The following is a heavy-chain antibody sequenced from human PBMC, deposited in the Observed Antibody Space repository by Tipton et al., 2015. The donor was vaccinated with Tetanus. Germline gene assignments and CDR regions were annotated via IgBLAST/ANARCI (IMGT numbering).Heavy chain of an antibody. CDR2: INPNSGGT. V-gene: IGHV1-2*02. J-gene: IGHJ4*02. D-gene: IGHD6-13*01. Sequence: QLVQSGAEVKKPGSSVKVSCKASEVSFSYYAISWVRQAPGQGLEWMGWINPNSGGTNYAQKFQGRVTMTRDTSISTAYMELSRLRSDDTAVYYCAREAMAAAGTGDYWGQGTLVTVSS. CDR3: AREAMAAAGTGDY. CDR1: EVSFSYYA.